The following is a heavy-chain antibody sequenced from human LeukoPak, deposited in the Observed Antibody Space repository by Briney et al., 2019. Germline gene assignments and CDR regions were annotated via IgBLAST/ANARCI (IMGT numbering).Heavy chain of an antibody. Sequence: PSETLSLTCTVSGGSISSSSYYWGWIRQPPGKGLEWIGSIYYSGSTYYNPSLKSRVTISVDTSKNQFSLKLSSVTAADTAVYYCARIKTVTQIYYYYGMDVWGQGTTVTVSS. D-gene: IGHD4-17*01. CDR3: ARIKTVTQIYYYYGMDV. J-gene: IGHJ6*02. CDR1: GGSISSSSYY. CDR2: IYYSGST. V-gene: IGHV4-39*01.